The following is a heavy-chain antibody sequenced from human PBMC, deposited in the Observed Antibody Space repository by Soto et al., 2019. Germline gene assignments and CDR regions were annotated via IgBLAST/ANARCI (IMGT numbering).Heavy chain of an antibody. CDR1: GYTFTSYY. V-gene: IGHV1-46*01. J-gene: IGHJ6*02. D-gene: IGHD6-13*01. CDR2: INPSGGST. CDR3: ARPNIAAAGTLRDYDYGMDV. Sequence: ASVKVSCKASGYTFTSYYMHWVRQAPGQGLEWMGIINPSGGSTSYAQKFQGRVTMTRDTSTSTVYMELSSLRSEDTAVYYCARPNIAAAGTLRDYDYGMDVWGQGTTVTVS.